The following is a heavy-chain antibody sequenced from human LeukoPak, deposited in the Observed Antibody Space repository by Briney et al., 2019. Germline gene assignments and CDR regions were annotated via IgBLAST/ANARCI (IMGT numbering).Heavy chain of an antibody. D-gene: IGHD2-21*01. J-gene: IGHJ4*02. CDR3: ARGGTVIKALDF. Sequence: GGSLRLSCAASGFTVSSNYMSWVRQAPGKGLEWLTFIRYDTSNEYYAGSVKGRFTISRDNSKNTLYLEMNSLRPEDTAVYYCARGGTVIKALDFWGQGILVAVSS. CDR1: GFTVSSNY. CDR2: IRYDTSNE. V-gene: IGHV3-30*02.